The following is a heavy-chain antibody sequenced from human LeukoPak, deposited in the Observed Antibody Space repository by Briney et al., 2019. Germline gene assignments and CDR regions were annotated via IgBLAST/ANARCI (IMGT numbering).Heavy chain of an antibody. CDR3: ARDNYVGGFDI. CDR2: IKQDGSEK. V-gene: IGHV3-7*03. Sequence: PGGSLRLSCAASGFTFNNYWMSWVRQAPGKGLEWVANIKQDGSEKYYVDSVKGRFTISRDTSKNTLYLQMSSLRAEDTAVYYCARDNYVGGFDIWGQGTMVIVSS. D-gene: IGHD3-10*02. CDR1: GFTFNNYW. J-gene: IGHJ3*02.